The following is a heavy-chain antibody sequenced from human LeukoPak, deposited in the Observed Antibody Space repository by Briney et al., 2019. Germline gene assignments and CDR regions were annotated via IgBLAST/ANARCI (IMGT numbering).Heavy chain of an antibody. CDR1: GGSISSSSYY. CDR2: IYYSGST. D-gene: IGHD4-17*01. CDR3: ATLSDYGDYYFDY. J-gene: IGHJ4*02. Sequence: KPSETLSLTCTVSGGSISSSSYYWGWIRQPPGKGLEWIGSIYYSGSTYHNPSLKSRVTISVDTSKNQFSLKLSSVTAADTAVYYCATLSDYGDYYFDYWGQGTLVTVSS. V-gene: IGHV4-39*01.